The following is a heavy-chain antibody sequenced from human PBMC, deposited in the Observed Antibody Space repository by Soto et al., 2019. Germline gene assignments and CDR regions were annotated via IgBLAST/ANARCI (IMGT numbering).Heavy chain of an antibody. CDR2: IYTSGST. CDR3: TRRGTDRWDSGIGY. CDR1: GGPINNYY. Sequence: PSETLSLTCTVSGGPINNYYWSWIRQPAGKGLEWLGRIYTSGSTNYNPSLKSRLSMSIDKSKNHFSLRLTSVTAEDTAVYYCTRRGTDRWDSGIGYWGQGALVTVSS. J-gene: IGHJ4*02. D-gene: IGHD1-26*01. V-gene: IGHV4-4*07.